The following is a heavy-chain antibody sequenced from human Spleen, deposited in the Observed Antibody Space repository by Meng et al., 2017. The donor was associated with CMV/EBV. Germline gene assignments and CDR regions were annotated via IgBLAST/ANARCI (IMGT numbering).Heavy chain of an antibody. D-gene: IGHD3-10*01. J-gene: IGHJ5*01. CDR1: GFPSLDYY. V-gene: IGHV3-11*04. CDR3: ARGRGDIPSGWSDS. Sequence: SGFPSLDYYMICIPQAPGKGLEWVSYIRRSGTTTYYADSVKARFTISRDNAKTSLYLQMNSLRAEDTAVYYCARGRGDIPSGWSDSWGQGTLVTVSS. CDR2: IRRSGTTT.